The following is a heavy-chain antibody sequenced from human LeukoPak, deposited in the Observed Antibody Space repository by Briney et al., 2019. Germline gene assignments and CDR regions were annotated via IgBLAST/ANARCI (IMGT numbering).Heavy chain of an antibody. Sequence: SETLSLTCTVSGGSISSFYWSWIRQPPGKGLEWIGEINHSGSTNYNPSLKSRVTISVDTSKNQFSLKLSSVTAADTAVYYCARAVVVVPAARIWNYYYYYMDVWGKGTTVTVSS. CDR2: INHSGST. CDR3: ARAVVVVPAARIWNYYYYYMDV. D-gene: IGHD2-2*01. J-gene: IGHJ6*03. CDR1: GGSISSFY. V-gene: IGHV4-34*01.